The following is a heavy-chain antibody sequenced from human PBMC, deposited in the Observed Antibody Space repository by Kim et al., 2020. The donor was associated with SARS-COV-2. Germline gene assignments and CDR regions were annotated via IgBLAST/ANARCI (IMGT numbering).Heavy chain of an antibody. CDR2: LYSGGDT. CDR1: GFTVSSNS. J-gene: IGHJ4*02. V-gene: IGHV3-66*01. CDR3: ASDPGSSWRN. Sequence: GGSLRLSCAASGFTVSSNSMSWFRQPPGKGLEWVSVLYSGGDTYYADSVMGRVTTSRDNSKNTLCLQMNSPRVEDSAVYYCASDPGSSWRNWGQGTLVSVSS. D-gene: IGHD6-13*01.